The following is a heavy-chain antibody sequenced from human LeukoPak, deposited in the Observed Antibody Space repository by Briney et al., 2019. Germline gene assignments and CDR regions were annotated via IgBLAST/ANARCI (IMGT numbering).Heavy chain of an antibody. CDR1: GITFSSSA. CDR2: ISGSGGST. Sequence: PGGSLRLSCAASGITFSSSAMSWVRQAPGKGLEWVSAISGSGGSTYYADSVKGRFTISRDNSKKMLYLQMNSLRAEDTAVYYCAKEAVAGRDYYYGMDVWGQGTTVTVSS. D-gene: IGHD6-19*01. CDR3: AKEAVAGRDYYYGMDV. V-gene: IGHV3-23*01. J-gene: IGHJ6*02.